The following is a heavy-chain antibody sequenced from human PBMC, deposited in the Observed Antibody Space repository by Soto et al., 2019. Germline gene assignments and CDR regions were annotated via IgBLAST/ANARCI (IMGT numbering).Heavy chain of an antibody. Sequence: SATLCVTGSLSCGSIISYSWGWIRQPAGKGLEWIGGFDSSWSSSYKPSLKSRVTMSLDTSKNQFSLKLSSVTAADTAFYYCARYYWSLRYFDYWGHGTMVTVSS. CDR3: ARYYWSLRYFDY. V-gene: IGHV4-4*07. D-gene: IGHD3-10*01. CDR2: FDSSWSS. J-gene: IGHJ4*01. CDR1: CGSIISYS.